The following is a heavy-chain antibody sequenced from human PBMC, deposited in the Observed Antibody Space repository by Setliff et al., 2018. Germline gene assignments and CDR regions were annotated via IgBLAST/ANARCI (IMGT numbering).Heavy chain of an antibody. CDR1: GISITSGHY. Sequence: SETLSLTCDVSGISITSGHYWGWIRQPPGKGLEWIATIYHRGRTYYNPSLNSRVTISLDTSKNHFSLKLRSVTAEDSAVYYCASPGRDNLDSPFDAFDIWG. J-gene: IGHJ3*02. V-gene: IGHV4-38-2*01. D-gene: IGHD3-3*01. CDR3: ASPGRDNLDSPFDAFDI. CDR2: IYHRGRT.